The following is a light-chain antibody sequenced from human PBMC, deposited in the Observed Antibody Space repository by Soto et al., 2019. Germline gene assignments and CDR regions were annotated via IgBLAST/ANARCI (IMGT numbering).Light chain of an antibody. CDR3: QQYYSIPFT. CDR1: QSVLYNSNNKNH. Sequence: DFVMTQAPDSLAVSLGERATINCKSSQSVLYNSNNKNHLGWFQQKPGHPPKLLIYGASFRPSGVPDRFSVSGSGTDFTLTSSSLQAEDVAVYYCQQYYSIPFTFGQATKLEI. J-gene: IGKJ2*01. CDR2: GAS. V-gene: IGKV4-1*01.